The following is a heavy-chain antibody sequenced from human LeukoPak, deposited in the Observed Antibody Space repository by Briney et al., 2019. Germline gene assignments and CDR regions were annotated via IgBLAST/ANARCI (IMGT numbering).Heavy chain of an antibody. CDR1: GFTFSSYE. CDR2: ISGSGSTI. CDR3: VREGSPATAMAPDALDM. J-gene: IGHJ3*02. D-gene: IGHD5-18*01. V-gene: IGHV3-48*03. Sequence: GRSLRLSCAASGFTFSSYEMNWVRQAPGKGLEWISYISGSGSTIAYVDSVKGRFTTSRDNAKNSLYLQMNSLRGEDTGVYYCVREGSPATAMAPDALDMWGQGTKVTVSS.